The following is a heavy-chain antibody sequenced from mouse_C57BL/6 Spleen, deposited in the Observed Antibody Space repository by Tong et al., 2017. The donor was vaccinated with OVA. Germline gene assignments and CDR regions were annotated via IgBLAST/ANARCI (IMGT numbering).Heavy chain of an antibody. Sequence: VQLQESGAELMKPGASVKISCKATGYTFSSYWIEWVKQRPGHGLEWIGEILPGSGSTNYNEKFKGKATFTADTSSNTAYMQRSSLTSEESAVYYCAREDYAMDYWGQGTSVTVSS. CDR2: ILPGSGST. CDR3: AREDYAMDY. CDR1: GYTFSSYW. V-gene: IGHV1-9*01. J-gene: IGHJ4*01.